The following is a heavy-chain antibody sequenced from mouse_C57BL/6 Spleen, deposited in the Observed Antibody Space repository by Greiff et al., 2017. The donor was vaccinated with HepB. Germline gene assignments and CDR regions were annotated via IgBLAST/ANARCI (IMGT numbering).Heavy chain of an antibody. CDR3: ARTYDGYSFDV. CDR1: GYSFTSYY. D-gene: IGHD2-3*01. J-gene: IGHJ1*03. V-gene: IGHV1-66*01. CDR2: IYPGSGNT. Sequence: VQLQQSGPELVKPGASVKISCKASGYSFTSYYIHWVKQRPGQGLEWIGWIYPGSGNTKYNEKFKGKATLTADTSSSTAYMQLSSLTSEDSAVYYCARTYDGYSFDVWGTGTTVTVSS.